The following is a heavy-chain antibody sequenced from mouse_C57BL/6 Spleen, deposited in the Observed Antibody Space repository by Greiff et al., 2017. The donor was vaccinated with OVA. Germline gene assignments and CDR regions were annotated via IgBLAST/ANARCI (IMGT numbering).Heavy chain of an antibody. Sequence: EVQLVESGPGLVKPSQSLSLTCSVTGYSITSGYYWNWIRQFPGNKLEWMGYISYDGSNNYNPSLKNRISITRDTSKNQFFLKLNSVTTEDTATYYCAREEITTATFAYWGQGTLVTVSA. CDR1: GYSITSGYY. D-gene: IGHD1-2*01. CDR2: ISYDGSN. V-gene: IGHV3-6*01. CDR3: AREEITTATFAY. J-gene: IGHJ3*01.